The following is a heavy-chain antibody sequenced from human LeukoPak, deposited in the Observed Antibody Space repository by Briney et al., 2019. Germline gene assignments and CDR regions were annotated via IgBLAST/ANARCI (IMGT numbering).Heavy chain of an antibody. CDR3: ARDLPFED. Sequence: ASVKVSCKASGYTFTNYHMHWVRQAPGQGLEWMGRIYPSSGGTNYAQKFQGRITLTTDTSINTAYMELSRLRFDDTAVYYCARDLPFEDWGQGTLVTVSS. J-gene: IGHJ4*02. CDR2: IYPSSGGT. D-gene: IGHD2/OR15-2a*01. V-gene: IGHV1-2*06. CDR1: GYTFTNYH.